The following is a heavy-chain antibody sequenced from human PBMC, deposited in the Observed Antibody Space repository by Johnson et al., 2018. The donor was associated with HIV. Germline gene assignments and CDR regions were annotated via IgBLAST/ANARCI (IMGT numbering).Heavy chain of an antibody. Sequence: VQLVESGGGVVRPGGSLRLSCAASGFTFDDYGMSWVRQAPGKWLEWVSGINWKGGSPGYADSVKGRFTISRDNAKNSLYLQMSSLRAEDTAVYYCATDIVVVLALGGDAFDIWGQGTMVIVSS. CDR3: ATDIVVVLALGGDAFDI. J-gene: IGHJ3*02. CDR1: GFTFDDYG. V-gene: IGHV3-20*04. D-gene: IGHD2-2*01. CDR2: INWKGGSP.